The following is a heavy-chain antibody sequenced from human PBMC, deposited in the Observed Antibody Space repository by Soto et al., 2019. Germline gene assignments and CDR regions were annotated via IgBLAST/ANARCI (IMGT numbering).Heavy chain of an antibody. J-gene: IGHJ4*01. CDR2: ISYDGNNK. D-gene: IGHD1-1*01. V-gene: IGHV3-30*18. Sequence: GGSLRLSCSASVFTFKSYGMHWVRQAPGKGLEWVAVISYDGNNKYYADSVKGRFTISRDIPKNTLYLQLNSLRAEDTAVYYCAKEGLYKTLDYWGYGTLVTAST. CDR3: AKEGLYKTLDY. CDR1: VFTFKSYG.